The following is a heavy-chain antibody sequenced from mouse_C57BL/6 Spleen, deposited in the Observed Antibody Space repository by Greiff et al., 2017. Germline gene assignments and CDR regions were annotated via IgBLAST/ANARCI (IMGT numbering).Heavy chain of an antibody. J-gene: IGHJ4*01. CDR3: ARRITSGVAGALDY. Sequence: QVQLKQSGAELVKPGASVKISCKASGYAFSSYWMNWVKQRPGKGLEWIGQIYPGDGDTNYNGKFKGKATLTADKSSSPAYMQLSSLTSEDSAVLFWARRITSGVAGALDYWGQGTSVTVSS. D-gene: IGHD1-1*01. CDR1: GYAFSSYW. CDR2: IYPGDGDT. V-gene: IGHV1-80*01.